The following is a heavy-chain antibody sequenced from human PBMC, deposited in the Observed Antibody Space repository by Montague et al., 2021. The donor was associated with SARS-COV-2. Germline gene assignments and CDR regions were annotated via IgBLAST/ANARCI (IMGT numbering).Heavy chain of an antibody. Sequence: SLRLSCAASGFIFSSYDMNWVRQAPGKGLEWISYISSSGGGSTKXYTDSGKGRITISRDNAKNSLYLQMNSLRVEDTAIYYCARDRDWDDWCGMDVWGQGTTVTVSS. V-gene: IGHV3-48*03. J-gene: IGHJ6*02. CDR1: GFIFSSYD. D-gene: IGHD2-21*01. CDR2: ISSSGGGSTK. CDR3: ARDRDWDDWCGMDV.